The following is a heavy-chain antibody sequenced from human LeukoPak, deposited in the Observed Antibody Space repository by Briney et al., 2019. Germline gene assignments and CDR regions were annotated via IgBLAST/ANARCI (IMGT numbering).Heavy chain of an antibody. CDR1: GGSISSYY. D-gene: IGHD2-15*01. CDR2: IYTSGST. CDR3: ARDCSGGSCYSPARWFDP. V-gene: IGHV4-4*07. J-gene: IGHJ5*02. Sequence: SETLSLTCTVSGGSISSYYWSWIRQPAGKGLEWIGRIYTSGSTNYNPSLKSRVTMSVDTSKNQFSLKLSFVTAADTAVYYCARDCSGGSCYSPARWFDPWGQGTLVTVSS.